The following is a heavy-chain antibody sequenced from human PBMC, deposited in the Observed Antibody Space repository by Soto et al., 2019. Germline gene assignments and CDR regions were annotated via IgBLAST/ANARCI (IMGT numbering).Heavy chain of an antibody. CDR3: ARETYYDFWSGPYYGMDV. CDR2: ISYDGSNK. D-gene: IGHD3-3*01. V-gene: IGHV3-30-3*01. CDR1: GFTFSSYA. Sequence: QVQLVESGGGVVQPGRSLRLSCAASGFTFSSYAMHWVRQAPGKGLEWVAVISYDGSNKYYADSVKGRFTISRDNSKNTLYRQMNSLRAEDTGVYYCARETYYDFWSGPYYGMDVWGQGTTVTVSS. J-gene: IGHJ6*02.